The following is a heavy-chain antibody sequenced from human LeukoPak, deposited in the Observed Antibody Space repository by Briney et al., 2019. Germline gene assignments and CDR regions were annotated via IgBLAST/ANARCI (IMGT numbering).Heavy chain of an antibody. CDR2: IKQDGSEK. D-gene: IGHD2-2*01. V-gene: IGHV3-7*03. CDR3: ARRGRYCSSTSCYYDDY. CDR1: GFTFSSYS. J-gene: IGHJ4*02. Sequence: QPGGSLRLSCAASGFTFSSYSMSWVRQAPGKGLEWVANIKQDGSEKYYVDSVKGRFTISRDNDKNSLYLQMNSLRAEDTAVYYCARRGRYCSSTSCYYDDYWGQGTLVTVSS.